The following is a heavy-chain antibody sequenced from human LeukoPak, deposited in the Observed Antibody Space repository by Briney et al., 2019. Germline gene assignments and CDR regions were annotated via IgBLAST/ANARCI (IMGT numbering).Heavy chain of an antibody. CDR3: ARGSSGYYH. V-gene: IGHV4-39*07. D-gene: IGHD3-22*01. CDR1: GGSISSSSYY. J-gene: IGHJ4*02. Sequence: SETLSLTCTVSGGSISSSSYYWSWIRQPPGKGLEWIGEINHSGSTNYNPSLKSRVTISVDTSKNQFSLKLSSATAADTAVYYCARGSSGYYHWGQGTLVTVSS. CDR2: INHSGST.